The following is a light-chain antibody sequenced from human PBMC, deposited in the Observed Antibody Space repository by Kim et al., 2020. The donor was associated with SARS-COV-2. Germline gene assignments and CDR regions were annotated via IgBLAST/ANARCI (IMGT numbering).Light chain of an antibody. J-gene: IGLJ2*01. Sequence: SPGQSVTISCTGTSSDVGGYNYVSWYQQHPGKAPKLMIYDVSNRPSGVSNRFSDSKSGNTASLTISGLQAEDEADYYCSSYTSRVVFGGGTQLTVL. V-gene: IGLV2-14*03. CDR3: SSYTSRVV. CDR1: SSDVGGYNY. CDR2: DVS.